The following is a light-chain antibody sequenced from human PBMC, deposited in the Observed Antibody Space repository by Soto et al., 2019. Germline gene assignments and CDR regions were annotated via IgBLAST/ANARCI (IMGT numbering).Light chain of an antibody. J-gene: IGKJ4*01. V-gene: IGKV3-15*01. CDR3: QQYHTWPIT. CDR1: QSVSSSY. CDR2: GAS. Sequence: EIVLTQSPAILSVSPGERATLSCRASQSVSSSYLAWYQQKPGQAPRLLIYGASTRVTGIPARFSGSGSGTEFTLTISSLQSEDCAIYYCQQYHTWPITFGGGTKVDIK.